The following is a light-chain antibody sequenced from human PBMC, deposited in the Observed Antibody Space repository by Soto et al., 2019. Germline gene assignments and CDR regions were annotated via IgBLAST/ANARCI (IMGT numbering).Light chain of an antibody. J-gene: IGKJ4*01. CDR1: QSVSSY. CDR3: QQRSNWPLT. V-gene: IGKV3-11*01. CDR2: DVS. Sequence: EIVLTQSPATLSLSPGETATLSCRASQSVSSYLAWYQQKPGQAPRLLIYDVSNRATGISARFSGSGSGTDFTLTISSLEPEDFAVYYCQQRSNWPLTFGGGTKVEIK.